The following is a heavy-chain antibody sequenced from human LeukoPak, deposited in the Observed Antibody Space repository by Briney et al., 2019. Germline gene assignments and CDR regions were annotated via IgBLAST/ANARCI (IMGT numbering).Heavy chain of an antibody. CDR1: GGSISSTNYY. V-gene: IGHV4-61*05. CDR2: IYTSGST. D-gene: IGHD2-8*02. J-gene: IGHJ4*02. CDR3: ASSWGTG. Sequence: SETLSLTCTVSGGSISSTNYYWGWIRQPPGKGLEWIGRIYTSGSTNYNPSLKSRVTMSVDTSKNQFSLKLSSVTAADTAVYYCASSWGTGWGQGTLVTVSS.